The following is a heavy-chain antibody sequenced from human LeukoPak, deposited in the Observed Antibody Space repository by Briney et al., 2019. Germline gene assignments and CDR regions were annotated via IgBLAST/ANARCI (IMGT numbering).Heavy chain of an antibody. J-gene: IGHJ4*02. V-gene: IGHV3-30*02. CDR1: GFTFSSYG. D-gene: IGHD3-22*01. CDR3: AKGTYYYDSSGYPLDY. Sequence: GGSLRLSCAASGFTFSSYGMHWVRQAPGKGLEWVAFIRYDGSNKYYADSVKGRFTISRDNSKNTLYLQMNSLRAEDTAVCYCAKGTYYYDSSGYPLDYWGQGTLVTVSS. CDR2: IRYDGSNK.